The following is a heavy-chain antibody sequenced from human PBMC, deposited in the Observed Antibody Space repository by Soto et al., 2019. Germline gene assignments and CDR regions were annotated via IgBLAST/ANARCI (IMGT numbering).Heavy chain of an antibody. CDR1: GYTFTRSG. CDR2: INPDNGNT. V-gene: IGHV1-18*01. Sequence: ASVKVSCKASGYTFTRSGISWVRQAPGQGLEWLGWINPDNGNTNYAQHLQGRVSLTTDTSTSTAYMDLRSLRSDDTAVYYCARDQGITTVGVYSMYYYGMDVWGQGTTVNVSS. D-gene: IGHD3-10*01. J-gene: IGHJ6*02. CDR3: ARDQGITTVGVYSMYYYGMDV.